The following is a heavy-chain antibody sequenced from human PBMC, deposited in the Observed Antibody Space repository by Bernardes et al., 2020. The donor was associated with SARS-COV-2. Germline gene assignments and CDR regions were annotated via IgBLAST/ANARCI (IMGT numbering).Heavy chain of an antibody. CDR3: AKQGRYCSSTSCYGFDY. J-gene: IGHJ4*02. CDR2: ISGRGGSP. D-gene: IGHD2-2*01. CDR1: GFTFSSYA. Sequence: RGSLRLSCATSGFTFSSYAMSWVRQAPGTGLEWVSAISGRGGSPYYADSVKGRFTISRDNSKNTLYLQMNSLRAEDTAVYYCAKQGRYCSSTSCYGFDYWGQGTLVTVSS. V-gene: IGHV3-23*01.